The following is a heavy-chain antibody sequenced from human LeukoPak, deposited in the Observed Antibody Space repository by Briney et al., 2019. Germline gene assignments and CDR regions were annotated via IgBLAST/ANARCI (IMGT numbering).Heavy chain of an antibody. Sequence: GASVKVSCKASGYTFTSYDINWVRQATGQGLEWMGWMNPNSGNTGYAQKFQDRVTITADKSTSTAYMELSSLRSEDTAVYYCARDKHCSGGSCPFDYWGQGTLVTVSS. CDR2: MNPNSGNT. V-gene: IGHV1-8*03. CDR3: ARDKHCSGGSCPFDY. J-gene: IGHJ4*02. CDR1: GYTFTSYD. D-gene: IGHD2-15*01.